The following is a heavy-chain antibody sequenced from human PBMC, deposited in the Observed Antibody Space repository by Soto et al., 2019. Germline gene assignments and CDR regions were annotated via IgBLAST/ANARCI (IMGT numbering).Heavy chain of an antibody. CDR1: GFTFSSYD. V-gene: IGHV3-30*18. D-gene: IGHD3-22*01. J-gene: IGHJ6*02. Sequence: GGSLRLSCAASGFTFSSYDMHWVRQATGKGLEWVAVISYDGSNKYYADSVKGRFTISRDNSKSTLYLQMNSLRAEDTAVYYCANSYYYDSSGYYRNYYYGMDVWGQGTTVTVSS. CDR3: ANSYYYDSSGYYRNYYYGMDV. CDR2: ISYDGSNK.